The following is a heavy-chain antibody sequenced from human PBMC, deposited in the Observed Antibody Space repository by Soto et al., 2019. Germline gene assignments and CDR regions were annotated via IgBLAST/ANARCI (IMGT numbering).Heavy chain of an antibody. V-gene: IGHV3-30*18. CDR1: GFTFRNYA. CDR2: ISSDGSEK. Sequence: PGGSLRLSCVASGFTFRNYAMHWVRQAPGKGLGWVAVISSDGSEKYYLDSVRDRFTISRDNSKNTLYLQMNNLRPEDTAMYYCANSWTTLTTGFDFWGQGALVTAPQ. D-gene: IGHD4-17*01. J-gene: IGHJ4*02. CDR3: ANSWTTLTTGFDF.